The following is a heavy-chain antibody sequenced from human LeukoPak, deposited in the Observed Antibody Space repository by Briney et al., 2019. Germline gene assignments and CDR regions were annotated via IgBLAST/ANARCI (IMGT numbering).Heavy chain of an antibody. D-gene: IGHD2-15*01. V-gene: IGHV1-18*01. Sequence: ASVKVSCKASGYTFTSYGISWVRQAPGQGLEWMGWISAYNGNTNYAQKLQGRVTMTTDTSTSTAYMELRSLRSDDTAVYYCARDLRYCSGGSCPPGYWGQGTLVTVSS. J-gene: IGHJ4*02. CDR1: GYTFTSYG. CDR3: ARDLRYCSGGSCPPGY. CDR2: ISAYNGNT.